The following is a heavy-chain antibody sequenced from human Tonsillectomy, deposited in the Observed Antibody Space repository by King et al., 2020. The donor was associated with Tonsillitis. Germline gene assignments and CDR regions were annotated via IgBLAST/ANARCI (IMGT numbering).Heavy chain of an antibody. D-gene: IGHD5-24*01. CDR1: GGSINSYF. V-gene: IGHV4-59*01. Sequence: QLQESGPGLVKPSETLSLTCTVSGGSINSYFWSWIRQLPGKGLQWIGYIGYSGTAYYNPSLESRVTLSIDTSKNQISLNLSSVTAADTANYFCATLQLGYRDDALDVWSQATMVSVSS. CDR3: ATLQLGYRDDALDV. J-gene: IGHJ3*01. CDR2: IGYSGTA.